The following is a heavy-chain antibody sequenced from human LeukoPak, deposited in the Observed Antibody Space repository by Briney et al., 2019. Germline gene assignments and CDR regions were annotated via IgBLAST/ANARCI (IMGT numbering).Heavy chain of an antibody. J-gene: IGHJ6*02. CDR3: ARGGPQDIVVVVAAKEYGMDV. D-gene: IGHD2-15*01. Sequence: ASVKVSCKASGYTFTGYYMHWVRQAPGQGLEWMGWVNPNSGGTNYAQKFQGRVTMTRDTSISTAYMELSRLRSDDTAVYYCARGGPQDIVVVVAAKEYGMDVWGQGTTVTVSS. CDR1: GYTFTGYY. CDR2: VNPNSGGT. V-gene: IGHV1-2*02.